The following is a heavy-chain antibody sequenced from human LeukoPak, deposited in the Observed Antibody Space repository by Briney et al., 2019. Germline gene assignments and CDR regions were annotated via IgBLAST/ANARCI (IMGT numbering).Heavy chain of an antibody. CDR1: GFTFSSYA. D-gene: IGHD5-24*01. V-gene: IGHV3-23*01. Sequence: GGSLRLSCAASGFTFSSYAMSWVRQAPGKGLEWVSAISGSGGSTYYADSVKGRFTTSRDNSKNTLYLQMNSLRAEDTAVYYCAKDRGRDGYNEYWGQGTLVTVSS. CDR2: ISGSGGST. CDR3: AKDRGRDGYNEY. J-gene: IGHJ4*02.